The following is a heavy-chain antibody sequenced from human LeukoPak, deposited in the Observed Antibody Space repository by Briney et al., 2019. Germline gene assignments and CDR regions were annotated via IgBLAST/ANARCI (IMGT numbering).Heavy chain of an antibody. D-gene: IGHD6-19*01. CDR1: GFIFSSYS. J-gene: IGHJ4*02. V-gene: IGHV3-48*01. Sequence: GGSLRLSCAASGFIFSSYSMNWVRQAPGKGLEWVSYISSSSSTIYYADSVKGRFTISRDNAKNSLFLQMNSLRAEDTAVYYCAKSVGRIAVAGVIFDYWGQGTLVTVSS. CDR3: AKSVGRIAVAGVIFDY. CDR2: ISSSSSTI.